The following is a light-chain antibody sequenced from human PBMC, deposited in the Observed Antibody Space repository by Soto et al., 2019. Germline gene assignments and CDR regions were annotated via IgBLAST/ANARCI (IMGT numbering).Light chain of an antibody. CDR3: CSYAGSSTDGV. CDR2: EGS. CDR1: SSDVGSYNL. Sequence: QSALTQPASVSGSPGQSITISCTGTSSDVGSYNLVSWYQQHPGKAPKLMIYEGSKRPSGFSNRFSGSKSGNTASLTISGLQAEDEADYYCCSYAGSSTDGVFGGGTKLTVL. V-gene: IGLV2-23*01. J-gene: IGLJ3*02.